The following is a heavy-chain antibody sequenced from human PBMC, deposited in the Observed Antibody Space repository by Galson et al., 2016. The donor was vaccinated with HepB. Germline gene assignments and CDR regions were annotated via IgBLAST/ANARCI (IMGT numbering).Heavy chain of an antibody. J-gene: IGHJ4*02. CDR1: GLTFSDAW. CDR2: IYRRNDGGTT. V-gene: IGHV3-15*01. CDR3: TAELRDSDY. Sequence: SLRLSCAASGLTFSDAWMSWVRQAPGKGLEWVGRIYRRNDGGTTNCAAPVKGRFTISRDDSKNTLYLQMKSLKTDDTAVYYCTAELRDSDYWGQGTLVTVSS. D-gene: IGHD2-15*01.